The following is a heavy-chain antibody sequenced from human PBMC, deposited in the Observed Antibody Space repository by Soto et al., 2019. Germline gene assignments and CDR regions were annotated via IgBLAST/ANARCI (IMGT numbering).Heavy chain of an antibody. V-gene: IGHV3-11*06. CDR2: IDSSGSYT. CDR1: GFTFSDYY. Sequence: GGSLRLSCVASGFTFSDYYMTWIRQAPGKGLEWLSYIDSSGSYTNYADSVKGRFTMSRDNAKNSLYLQMNSLRAEDTAVYYCARGSASKSGHLWYFDLWGRGTLVTVSS. D-gene: IGHD2-8*02. J-gene: IGHJ2*01. CDR3: ARGSASKSGHLWYFDL.